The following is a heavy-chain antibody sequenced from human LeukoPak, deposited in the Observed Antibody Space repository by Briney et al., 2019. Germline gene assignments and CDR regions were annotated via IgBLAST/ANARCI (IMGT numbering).Heavy chain of an antibody. CDR1: GGSISSYY. Sequence: SETLSLTCTVSGGSISSYYWSWIRQSPGKGLEWIGFIYYSGNTNSNPSLKSRVTISVDTSKNQFSLKLSSVTAADTAVYYRARHHEPRSIRAFDIWGQGTMVTVSS. CDR2: IYYSGNT. CDR3: ARHHEPRSIRAFDI. J-gene: IGHJ3*02. V-gene: IGHV4-59*08.